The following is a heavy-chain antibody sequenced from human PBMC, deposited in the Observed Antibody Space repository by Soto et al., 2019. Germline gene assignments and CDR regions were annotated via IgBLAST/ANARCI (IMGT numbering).Heavy chain of an antibody. D-gene: IGHD3-3*01. CDR3: ARPYRYYDFWSGKDGWFDP. Sequence: SETLSLTCTVSGGSISSSSYYWGWIRQPPGKGLEWIGSSYYSGSTYYNPSLKSRVTISVDTSKNQFSLKLSSVTAADTAVYYCARPYRYYDFWSGKDGWFDPWGQGTLVTVSS. J-gene: IGHJ5*02. CDR1: GGSISSSSYY. CDR2: SYYSGST. V-gene: IGHV4-39*01.